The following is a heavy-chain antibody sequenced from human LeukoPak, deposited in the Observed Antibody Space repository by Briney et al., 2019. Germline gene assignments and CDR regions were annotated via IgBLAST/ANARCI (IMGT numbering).Heavy chain of an antibody. CDR3: AKDFQGEVLWFGELFPPTSYYFDY. V-gene: IGHV3-23*01. CDR2: ISGSGGST. J-gene: IGHJ4*02. CDR1: GFTFSSYA. Sequence: GGSLRLSCAASGFTFSSYAMSWVRQAPGKGLEWVSAISGSGGSTYYADSVKGRFTISRDNSKNTLYLQMNSLRAEDTAVYYCAKDFQGEVLWFGELFPPTSYYFDYWGQGTLVTVSS. D-gene: IGHD3-10*01.